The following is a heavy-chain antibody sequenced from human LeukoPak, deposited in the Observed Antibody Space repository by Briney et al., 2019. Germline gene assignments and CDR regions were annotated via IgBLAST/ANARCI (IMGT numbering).Heavy chain of an antibody. CDR1: GGSISSGGYY. D-gene: IGHD6-13*01. CDR2: IYYSGST. V-gene: IGHV4-31*03. J-gene: IGHJ5*02. CDR3: ARSPVAATTQKSSVSNWFDP. Sequence: PSQALSLTCTVSGGSISSGGYYWSWIRQHPGKGLEWIGYIYYSGSTYYNPSLKSRVTISVDTSKNQFSLKLSSVTAADTAVYYCARSPVAATTQKSSVSNWFDPWGQGTLVTVSS.